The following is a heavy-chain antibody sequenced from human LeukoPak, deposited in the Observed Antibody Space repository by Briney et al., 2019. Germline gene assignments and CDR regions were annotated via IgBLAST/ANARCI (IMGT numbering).Heavy chain of an antibody. Sequence: GGSLRLSCVPSGFSFSDFSLNWVRQAPGKGLEWIAYISSSSATIYYADSVKGRFTISKDNAKNSLYLQMNSLRVEDTAVYYCATFRRATGTGYWGQGTLVTVSS. CDR3: ATFRRATGTGY. J-gene: IGHJ4*02. D-gene: IGHD6-13*01. CDR2: ISSSSATI. V-gene: IGHV3-48*01. CDR1: GFSFSDFS.